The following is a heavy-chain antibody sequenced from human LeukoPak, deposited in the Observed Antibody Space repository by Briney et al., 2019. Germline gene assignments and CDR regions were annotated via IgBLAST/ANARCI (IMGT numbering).Heavy chain of an antibody. Sequence: GGSLRLSCAASGFNFISYEMNWVRQAPGKGLEWISYISSSGTIYYAESVKGRFTISRDDGKSELYLQMNSLRAEDTATYFCSRHDDGAGTYYFSCYMDVWGRGTTVTVSS. CDR1: GFNFISYE. J-gene: IGHJ6*04. D-gene: IGHD3-10*01. V-gene: IGHV3-48*03. CDR2: ISSSGTI. CDR3: SRHDDGAGTYYFSCYMDV.